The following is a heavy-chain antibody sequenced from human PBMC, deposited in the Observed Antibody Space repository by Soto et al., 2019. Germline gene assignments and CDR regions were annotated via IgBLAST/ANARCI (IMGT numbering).Heavy chain of an antibody. J-gene: IGHJ3*02. V-gene: IGHV4-59*08. D-gene: IGHD2-2*01. CDR2: IYYSGST. CDR1: GGSISSYY. CDR3: ARLGSIVVVPAAKGAFDI. Sequence: PSETLSLTCTVSGGSISSYYWSWIRQPPGKGLEWIGDIYYSGSTNYNPSLKSRVTISVDTSKNQFSLKLSSVTAADTAVYYCARLGSIVVVPAAKGAFDIWGQGTMVTVSS.